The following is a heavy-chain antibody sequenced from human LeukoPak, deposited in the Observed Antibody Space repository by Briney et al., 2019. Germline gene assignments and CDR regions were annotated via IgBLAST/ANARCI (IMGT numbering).Heavy chain of an antibody. CDR1: GGSISSYY. D-gene: IGHD4-17*01. Sequence: PSETLSLTCTVSGGSISSYYWSWIRQPTGKGLERIGYIYYSGSTNYNPSLKSRVTISVDTSKNQFSLKLSSVTAADTAVYYCASAMGDYETQGYFQHWGQGTLVTVSS. CDR3: ASAMGDYETQGYFQH. V-gene: IGHV4-59*01. J-gene: IGHJ1*01. CDR2: IYYSGST.